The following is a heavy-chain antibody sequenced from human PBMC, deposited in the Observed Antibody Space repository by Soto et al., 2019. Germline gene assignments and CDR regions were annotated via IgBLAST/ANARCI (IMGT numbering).Heavy chain of an antibody. J-gene: IGHJ4*02. CDR1: GYTFTSYG. CDR3: ARDMNGSGSYHHPYYFDY. D-gene: IGHD3-10*01. CDR2: ISAYNGNT. Sequence: ASVKVSCKASGYTFTSYGISWVRQAPGQGLEWMGWISAYNGNTNYAQKLQGRVTMTTDTSTSTAYMELRSLRSDDTAVYYCARDMNGSGSYHHPYYFDYWGQGTLVTVSS. V-gene: IGHV1-18*01.